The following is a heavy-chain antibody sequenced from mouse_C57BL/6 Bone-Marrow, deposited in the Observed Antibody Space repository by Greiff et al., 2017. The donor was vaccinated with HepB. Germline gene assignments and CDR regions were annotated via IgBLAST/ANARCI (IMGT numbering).Heavy chain of an antibody. Sequence: QVRLQQPGAELVMPGASVKLSCKASGYTFTSYWMHWVKQRPGQGLEWIGEIDPSDSYTNYNQKFKGKSTLTVDKSSSTAYMQLSSLTSEDSAVYYCARSYGSPMDYWGQGTSVTVSS. J-gene: IGHJ4*01. CDR2: IDPSDSYT. D-gene: IGHD1-1*01. V-gene: IGHV1-69*01. CDR1: GYTFTSYW. CDR3: ARSYGSPMDY.